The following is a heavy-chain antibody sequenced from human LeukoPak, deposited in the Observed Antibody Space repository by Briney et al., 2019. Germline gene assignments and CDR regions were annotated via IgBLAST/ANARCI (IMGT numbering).Heavy chain of an antibody. V-gene: IGHV4-39*07. J-gene: IGHJ4*02. CDR3: ARDGWNTAMGNFDY. Sequence: WVRQAPGKGLEWIGSIYYSGSTYYNPSLKSRVTISVDTSKNQFSLKLSSVTAADTAVYYCARDGWNTAMGNFDYWGQGTLVTVSS. D-gene: IGHD5-18*01. CDR2: IYYSGST.